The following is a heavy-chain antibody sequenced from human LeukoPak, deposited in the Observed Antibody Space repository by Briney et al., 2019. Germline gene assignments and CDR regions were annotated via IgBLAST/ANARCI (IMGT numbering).Heavy chain of an antibody. CDR3: ARSTTLPASYYYYMDV. J-gene: IGHJ6*03. V-gene: IGHV4-4*07. CDR2: IYTSGST. CDR1: GGSITSYH. Sequence: SETLSLTCTVSGGSITSYHWSWIRQPAEKGLEWIGRIYTSGSTDYNPSLKSRVTMSVDTSKNQFSLKLTSVTAADTAVYYCARSTTLPASYYYYMDVWGKGTTVTVSS. D-gene: IGHD2-2*01.